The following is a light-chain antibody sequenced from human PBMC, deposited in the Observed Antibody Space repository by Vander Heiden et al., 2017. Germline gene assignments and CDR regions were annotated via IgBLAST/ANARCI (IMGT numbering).Light chain of an antibody. CDR1: QSISSY. Sequence: DIQMTQSPSSLSASVGEGVTTTARASQSISSYLDWYQQKPGQAPKLLIYAASSLQSGVPSRFSGSGSGTDFTLTISSLQPEDFATYYCQQSYSTPRTFGQGTKLEIK. J-gene: IGKJ2*01. V-gene: IGKV1-39*01. CDR2: AAS. CDR3: QQSYSTPRT.